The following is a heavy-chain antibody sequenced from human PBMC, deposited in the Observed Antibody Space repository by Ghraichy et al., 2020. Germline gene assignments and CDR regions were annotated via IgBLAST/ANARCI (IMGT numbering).Heavy chain of an antibody. J-gene: IGHJ2*01. CDR3: ARLPLPRRAAVGDWYFDL. D-gene: IGHD6-13*01. V-gene: IGHV3-48*01. CDR2: ITGSSITI. CDR1: GFSFSDYS. Sequence: WGSLRLSCEGSGFSFSDYSMIWVRLTPRKALEWVSYITGSSITIFYTASVKGRFTISRDNAKNSLYLQMNSLSAEDTAVYYCARLPLPRRAAVGDWYFDLWGRGTLVTVSS.